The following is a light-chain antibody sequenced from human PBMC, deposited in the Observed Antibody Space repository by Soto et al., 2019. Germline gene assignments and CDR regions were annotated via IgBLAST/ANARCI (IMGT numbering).Light chain of an antibody. J-gene: IGLJ3*02. CDR2: EVS. CDR3: SSYTSSSTWV. CDR1: SSDVGGYKY. V-gene: IGLV2-14*01. Sequence: QSALTQPASVSGSPGQSITISCTGTSSDVGGYKYVSWYQQHPGKAPKLQIYEVSNRPSGISNRFSGSKSGNTASLTISGLQAEDEADYYCSSYTSSSTWVFGGGTKLTVL.